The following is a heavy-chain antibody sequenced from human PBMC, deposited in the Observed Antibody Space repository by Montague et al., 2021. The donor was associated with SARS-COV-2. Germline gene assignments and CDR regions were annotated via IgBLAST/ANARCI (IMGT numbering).Heavy chain of an antibody. J-gene: IGHJ1*01. CDR1: GGSFGGYY. CDR2: IRHYGSP. Sequence: SETLSLTCVVYGGSFGGYYWTWIRQTPGKGLEWIGEIRHYGSPNYNPSLNPSLKSRVTMSIDTSKNQFSLRLTSVSAADTSVYYCVRGGYGDGSDDWGQGTMVTVSS. V-gene: IGHV4-34*01. CDR3: VRGGYGDGSDD. D-gene: IGHD4-17*01.